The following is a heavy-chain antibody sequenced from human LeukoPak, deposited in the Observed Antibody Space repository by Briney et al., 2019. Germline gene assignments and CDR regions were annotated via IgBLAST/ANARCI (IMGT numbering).Heavy chain of an antibody. J-gene: IGHJ4*02. Sequence: GGSLRLSCAASGFTFYNYAMNWVRQAPGKGLEWVSGISGSGGSTYYADSVKGRFTISRDNSKNTLYLQMNRLRAEDTAVYFCSKDPLSYYDSSGYRYFDYWGQGTLVTVSS. D-gene: IGHD3-22*01. CDR2: ISGSGGST. CDR3: SKDPLSYYDSSGYRYFDY. V-gene: IGHV3-23*01. CDR1: GFTFYNYA.